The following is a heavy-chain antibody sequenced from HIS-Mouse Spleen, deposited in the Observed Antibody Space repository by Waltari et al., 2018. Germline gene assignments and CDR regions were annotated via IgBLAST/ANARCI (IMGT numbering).Heavy chain of an antibody. D-gene: IGHD3-3*01. CDR3: ARDPSGYDYDAFDI. CDR1: GFTFRSSC. Sequence: EVQLVESGGGLVPPGGSLSPSCAASGFTFRSSCMHLVRYAPGKGLVLVSRINSDGSSTSYADSVKGRFTIYRDNAKNTLYLQMNSLRAEDTAVYYCARDPSGYDYDAFDIWGQGTMVTVSS. J-gene: IGHJ3*02. CDR2: INSDGSST. V-gene: IGHV3-74*01.